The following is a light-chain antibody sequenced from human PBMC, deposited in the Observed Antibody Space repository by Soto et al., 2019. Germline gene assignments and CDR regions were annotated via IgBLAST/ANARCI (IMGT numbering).Light chain of an antibody. Sequence: EVVMTQSPATLSVSPGERVTLSCRASQSVRSNLAWYQQKPGQSPRILTYGASARETGIPDRFSGSGSGTEFTLTISRLEPEDFAVYDCQQYGSSPWTFGQGTKVDIK. CDR2: GAS. CDR3: QQYGSSPWT. J-gene: IGKJ1*01. CDR1: QSVRSN. V-gene: IGKV3-20*01.